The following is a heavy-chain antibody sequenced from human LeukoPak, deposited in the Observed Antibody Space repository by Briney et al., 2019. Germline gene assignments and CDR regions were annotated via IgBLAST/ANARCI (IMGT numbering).Heavy chain of an antibody. V-gene: IGHV3-30-3*01. CDR2: ISSGGVYE. CDR1: GFTFSNYA. D-gene: IGHD3-10*01. CDR3: ARDSTYYYDSGSSGPHYFDN. J-gene: IGHJ4*02. Sequence: GGSLRLSCAASGFTFSNYAMHWVRQAPGKGLEWVSIISSGGVYEYYADSVKGRFTISRDNSKNTLYLQLNSLRPEDTAVYYCARDSTYYYDSGSSGPHYFDNWGQGTLVTVST.